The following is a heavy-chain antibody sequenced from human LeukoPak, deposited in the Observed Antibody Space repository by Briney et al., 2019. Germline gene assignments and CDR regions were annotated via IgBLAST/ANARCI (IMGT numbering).Heavy chain of an antibody. J-gene: IGHJ6*04. D-gene: IGHD3-22*01. V-gene: IGHV3-49*04. Sequence: GGSLRLSCTTSGFTFGDYAMSWVRQAPGKGLEWVSFIRSKVYGGTAEYAASVKGRFTISRDDSKSIAYLQMNSLKTEDTAVYYCTRDSLPYYYDSSGSFWGKGTTVTVSS. CDR3: TRDSLPYYYDSSGSF. CDR2: IRSKVYGGTA. CDR1: GFTFGDYA.